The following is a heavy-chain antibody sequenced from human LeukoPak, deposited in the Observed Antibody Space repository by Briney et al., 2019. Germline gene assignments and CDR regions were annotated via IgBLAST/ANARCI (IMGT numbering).Heavy chain of an antibody. CDR3: ARQGYSSGWFDY. CDR2: IYYSGST. J-gene: IGHJ4*02. Sequence: SETLSLTCTVSGGSISSSSYCWGWIRQPPGKGLEWIGSIYYSGSTYYNPSLKSRVTISVDTSKNQFSLKLSSVTAADTAVYYCARQGYSSGWFDYWGQGTLVTVSS. D-gene: IGHD6-19*01. V-gene: IGHV4-39*01. CDR1: GGSISSSSYC.